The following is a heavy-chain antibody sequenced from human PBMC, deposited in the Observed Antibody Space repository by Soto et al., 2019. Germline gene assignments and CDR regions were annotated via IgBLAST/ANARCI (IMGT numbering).Heavy chain of an antibody. CDR1: GFTRSNHG. CDR2: ISYDGSKK. Sequence: QEQLVESGGGVVQPGRSLRLSCAGSGFTRSNHGMHWVRQAPGKGLEWVAVISYDGSKKYYEYSVKGRFTISRDNSKNTLYVQLNNLRIEDTAVYFSARGAENQLLYRDYFYGMDVWGQETTFTVSS. V-gene: IGHV3-30-3*01. J-gene: IGHJ6*02. CDR3: ARGAENQLLYRDYFYGMDV. D-gene: IGHD2-2*02.